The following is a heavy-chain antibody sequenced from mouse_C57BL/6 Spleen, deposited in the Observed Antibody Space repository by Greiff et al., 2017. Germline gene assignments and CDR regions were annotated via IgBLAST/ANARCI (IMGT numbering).Heavy chain of an antibody. J-gene: IGHJ4*01. CDR2: IYPGDGDT. V-gene: IGHV1-82*01. D-gene: IGHD1-1*01. CDR1: GYAFSSSW. CDR3: ARYGSSYYALDY. Sequence: VQLQQSGPELVKPGASVKISCKASGYAFSSSWMNWVKQRPGKGLEWIGRIYPGDGDTNYNGKFKGKATLTADKYSSTAYMQLSSLTSEDSAVYFCARYGSSYYALDYWGQGTSVTVSS.